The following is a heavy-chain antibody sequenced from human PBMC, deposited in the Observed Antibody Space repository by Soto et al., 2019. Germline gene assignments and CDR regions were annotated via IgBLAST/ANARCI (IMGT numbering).Heavy chain of an antibody. J-gene: IGHJ3*02. CDR1: GFSFGDSY. Sequence: PGGSLRLSCAGSGFSFGDSYMSWIRQAPGKGLEWLSYISPGSRYPAYADSVKGRFTISRDNAKKSLYLQMNSLRAEDTAVYYCARDLGGYCSSTSCLDAFDIWGQGTMVTVSS. CDR3: ARDLGGYCSSTSCLDAFDI. CDR2: ISPGSRYP. V-gene: IGHV3-11*05. D-gene: IGHD2-2*01.